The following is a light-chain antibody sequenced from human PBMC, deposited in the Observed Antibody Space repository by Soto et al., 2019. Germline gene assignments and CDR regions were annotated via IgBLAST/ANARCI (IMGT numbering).Light chain of an antibody. Sequence: QSVLTQPPSVSVAPGQRVTIFCTGSSSNIGAGYDVHWYQQLPGTAPKLLIYGNSNRPSGVPDRFSGSKSGTSASLAITGLQAEDEADYYCQSYDSSLSGYVFGTGTKLTVL. CDR3: QSYDSSLSGYV. V-gene: IGLV1-40*01. CDR1: SSNIGAGYD. J-gene: IGLJ1*01. CDR2: GNS.